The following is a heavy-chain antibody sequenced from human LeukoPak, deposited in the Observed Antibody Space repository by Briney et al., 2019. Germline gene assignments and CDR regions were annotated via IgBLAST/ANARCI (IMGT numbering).Heavy chain of an antibody. CDR2: FDPEDGET. V-gene: IGHV1-24*01. Sequence: ASVKVSCKTSGSTFTGYYIHWVRQAPGKGLEWMGGFDPEDGETIYAQKFQGRVTMTEDTSTDTAYMELSSLRSEDTAVYYCATGDYGDYVGAFDYWGQGTLVTVSS. CDR1: GSTFTGYY. CDR3: ATGDYGDYVGAFDY. D-gene: IGHD4-17*01. J-gene: IGHJ4*02.